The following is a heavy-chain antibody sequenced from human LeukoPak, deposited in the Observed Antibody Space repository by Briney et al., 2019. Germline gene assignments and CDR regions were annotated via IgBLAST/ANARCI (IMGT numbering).Heavy chain of an antibody. CDR3: TGHQTNNYGPGTPFDL. CDR2: IYKTGST. CDR1: GGSISSTTYY. D-gene: IGHD3-10*01. J-gene: IGHJ4*02. Sequence: PSETLSLTCTVSGGSISSTTYYWAWIRQPPGKGLEWIGSIYKTGSTNYSPSLKSRVFISVDTSNNQFSLNLSSVTAADTAVYFCTGHQTNNYGPGTPFDLWGQGTLVSVSS. V-gene: IGHV4-39*01.